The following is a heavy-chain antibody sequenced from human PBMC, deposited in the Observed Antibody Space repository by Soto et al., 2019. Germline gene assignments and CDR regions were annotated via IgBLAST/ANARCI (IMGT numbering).Heavy chain of an antibody. V-gene: IGHV1-18*01. CDR1: GYTFTSYC. D-gene: IGHD5-12*01. CDR3: ARDRERSGYDWTIDY. Sequence: WASVKVSCKASGYTFTSYCISWVRRAPGQGLEWMGWISAYNGNTNYAQKLQGRVTMTTDTSTSTAYMELRSLRSDDTAVYYCARDRERSGYDWTIDYWGQGTLVTVSS. J-gene: IGHJ4*02. CDR2: ISAYNGNT.